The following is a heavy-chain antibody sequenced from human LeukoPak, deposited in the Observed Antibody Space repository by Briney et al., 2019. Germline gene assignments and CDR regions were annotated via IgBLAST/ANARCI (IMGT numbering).Heavy chain of an antibody. D-gene: IGHD6-25*01. J-gene: IGHJ4*02. V-gene: IGHV4-59*01. CDR1: GDSLNSYY. CDR3: AGRAARFFDY. Sequence: SETLSHTCTVSGDSLNSYYWSWIRQPPGEGLQWIGHIFYSGSSNYNASLRSRVAISVDTSKNQFSLKLTSVTAADTAVYYCAGRAARFFDYWGQGILVTVSS. CDR2: IFYSGSS.